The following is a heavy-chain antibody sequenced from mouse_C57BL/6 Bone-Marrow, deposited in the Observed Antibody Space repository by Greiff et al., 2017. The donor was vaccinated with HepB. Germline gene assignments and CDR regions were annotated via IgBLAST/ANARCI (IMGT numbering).Heavy chain of an antibody. D-gene: IGHD1-1*01. V-gene: IGHV1-55*01. CDR1: GYTFTSYW. J-gene: IGHJ2*01. Sequence: QVQLQQSGAELVKPGASVKMSCKASGYTFTSYWITWVKQRPGQGLEWIGDIYPGSGSTNYNEKFKSKATLTVDTSSSTAYMQLSSLTSEDSAVYYCARDYGSEGNYFDYWGQGTTLTVSS. CDR2: IYPGSGST. CDR3: ARDYGSEGNYFDY.